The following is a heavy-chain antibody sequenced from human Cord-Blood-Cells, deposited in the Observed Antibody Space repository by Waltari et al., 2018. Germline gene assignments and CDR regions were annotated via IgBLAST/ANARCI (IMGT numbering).Heavy chain of an antibody. CDR3: ASANWNDVGAFDI. CDR1: GGTFSSSA. D-gene: IGHD1-1*01. CDR2: INAGNGNT. J-gene: IGHJ3*02. Sequence: QVQLVQSGAEVKKPGSSVKVSCKASGGTFSSSAIRWVRPAPGQGLEWMGGINAGNGNTKYSQKFQGRVTITRDTSASTAYMELSSLRSEDTAVYYCASANWNDVGAFDIWGQGTMVTVSS. V-gene: IGHV1-3*01.